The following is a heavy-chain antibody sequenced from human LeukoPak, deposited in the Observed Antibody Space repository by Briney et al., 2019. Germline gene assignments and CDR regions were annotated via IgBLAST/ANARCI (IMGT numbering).Heavy chain of an antibody. Sequence: SETLSLTCTFSGGSISSYYWSWIRQPAGKGLEWIGRIHTSGSTNYNPSLQSRVTMSVDTSKNQFSLKLSSVTAADTAVYYCARDLYRYCSGGSCRQFDYWGQGTLVTVSS. V-gene: IGHV4-4*07. CDR3: ARDLYRYCSGGSCRQFDY. CDR2: IHTSGST. J-gene: IGHJ4*02. CDR1: GGSISSYY. D-gene: IGHD2-15*01.